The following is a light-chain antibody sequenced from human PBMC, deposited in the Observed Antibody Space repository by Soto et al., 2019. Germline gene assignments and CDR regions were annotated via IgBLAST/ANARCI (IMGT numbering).Light chain of an antibody. CDR1: SGYSTYA. CDR2: LNSDGSH. V-gene: IGLV4-69*01. J-gene: IGLJ3*02. CDR3: QTWGTGIRV. Sequence: QLVLTQSPSASASLGASVKLTCTLSSGYSTYAVAWHQQQPEKGPRYLMKLNSDGSHAKGGGIPDRFSASSSGAERYLTISSLQSEDEADYYCQTWGTGIRVFGGGTKLTVL.